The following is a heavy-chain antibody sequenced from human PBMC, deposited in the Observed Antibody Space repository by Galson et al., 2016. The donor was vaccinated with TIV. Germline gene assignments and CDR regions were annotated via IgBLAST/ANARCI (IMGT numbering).Heavy chain of an antibody. D-gene: IGHD1-1*01. CDR3: ARRGREETNEGGLDV. J-gene: IGHJ6*02. CDR2: IYPGDSDT. Sequence: QSGAEVKKPGESLKISCKGSGYSFTGSWIDWVRQVPGKGLEWMGVIYPGDSDTKYSPAFHGHVTIPVDTSISTAFLEWSSLKASDTAIYYCARRGREETNEGGLDVWGQGTTVTVSS. V-gene: IGHV5-51*01. CDR1: GYSFTGSW.